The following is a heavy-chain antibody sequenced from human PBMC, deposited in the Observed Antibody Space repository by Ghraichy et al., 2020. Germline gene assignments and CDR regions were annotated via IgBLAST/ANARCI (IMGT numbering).Heavy chain of an antibody. D-gene: IGHD1-26*01. CDR1: GGSISSSSYY. CDR2: IYYSGST. Sequence: SETLSLTCTVSGGSISSSSYYWGWIRQPPGKGLEWIGSIYYSGSTYYNPSLKSRVTISVDTSKNQFSLKLSSVTAADTAVYYCARLPLVGATYTDAFDIWGQGTMVTVSS. V-gene: IGHV4-39*01. CDR3: ARLPLVGATYTDAFDI. J-gene: IGHJ3*02.